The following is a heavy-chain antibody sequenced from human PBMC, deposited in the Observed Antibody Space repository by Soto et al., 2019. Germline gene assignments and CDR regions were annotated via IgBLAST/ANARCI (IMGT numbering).Heavy chain of an antibody. CDR2: IDHSGST. D-gene: IGHD6-13*01. CDR3: ASLYSTPWYYYGMDV. V-gene: IGHV4-4*02. CDR1: GGSISSSNW. Sequence: QVQLQESGPGLVKPSGTLSLTCAVSGGSISSSNWWSWVRQPPGKGLEWIGEIDHSGSTNYNPSLKSRVTISVDKSKNQFSLKLSSVTAADTAVYYCASLYSTPWYYYGMDVWGQGTTVTVSS. J-gene: IGHJ6*02.